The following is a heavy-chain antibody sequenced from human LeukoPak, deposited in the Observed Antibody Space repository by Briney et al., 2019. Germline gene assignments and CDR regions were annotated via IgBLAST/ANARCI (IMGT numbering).Heavy chain of an antibody. CDR2: ITGSGVST. J-gene: IGHJ4*02. CDR3: AKDRGYGSGSYIFDY. CDR1: GFTFRNHA. V-gene: IGHV3-23*01. Sequence: GESLRLSCAASGFTFRNHAMSWVRQAPGKGLEWVSGITGSGVSTYYADSVKGRFTISRDNSKNTLYLQMNSLRAEDTAVCYCAKDRGYGSGSYIFDYWGQGTLVTVSS. D-gene: IGHD3-10*01.